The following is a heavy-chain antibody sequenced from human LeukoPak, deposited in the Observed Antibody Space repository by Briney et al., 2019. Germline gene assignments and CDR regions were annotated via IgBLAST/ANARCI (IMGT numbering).Heavy chain of an antibody. V-gene: IGHV4-59*01. D-gene: IGHD5-12*01. J-gene: IGHJ4*02. Sequence: PSETLSLTCTVSGDSISSYYWSWLRQPPGKRLEWIGYVSNLETTNYNPSLKSRVTISVDTSKNQFSLRLNSVTAADTAVCYCARGPSGYHNTGGQGTLVTVYS. CDR1: GDSISSYY. CDR2: VSNLETT. CDR3: ARGPSGYHNT.